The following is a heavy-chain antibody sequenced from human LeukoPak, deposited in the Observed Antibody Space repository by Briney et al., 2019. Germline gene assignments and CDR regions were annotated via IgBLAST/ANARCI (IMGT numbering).Heavy chain of an antibody. CDR2: FDPEDGET. CDR1: GYTLTELS. J-gene: IGHJ1*01. D-gene: IGHD6-13*01. Sequence: ASVKVSCKVSGYTLTELSMHWVRQAPGKGLEWMGGFDPEDGETIYAQKFQGRVTMTEDTSTGTAYMELSSLRSEDTAVYYCAIGGLLEAAGTVYFQHWGQGTLVTVSS. CDR3: AIGGLLEAAGTVYFQH. V-gene: IGHV1-24*01.